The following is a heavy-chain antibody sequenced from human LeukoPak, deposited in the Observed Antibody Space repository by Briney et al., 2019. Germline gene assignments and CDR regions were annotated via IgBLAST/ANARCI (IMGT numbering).Heavy chain of an antibody. CDR1: GFSFNRYW. J-gene: IGHJ3*02. V-gene: IGHV3-7*01. CDR2: IRQEGGER. D-gene: IGHD3-10*01. CDR3: ARDKEQMVRAPFAFDI. Sequence: GGSLRLSCTGFGFSFNRYWMSWVRQAPGKGLEWVANIRQEGGERYYVDSVKGRFTISRDNAERSVYLQMNSLRVDDTAVYYCARDKEQMVRAPFAFDIWGQGTTVTVSS.